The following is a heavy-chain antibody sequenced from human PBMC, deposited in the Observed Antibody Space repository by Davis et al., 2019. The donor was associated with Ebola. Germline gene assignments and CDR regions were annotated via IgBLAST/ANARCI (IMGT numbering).Heavy chain of an antibody. D-gene: IGHD6-19*01. Sequence: MPSETLSLTCDVYGGSSSGYYCTRIPQPQGQGLEWIGEINHSGSTNYNPSLKSRVTISVVTSKNQFSLKLSSVTAADTAVYYCARVHWLRAFDIWGQGTMVTVSS. CDR1: GGSSSGYY. CDR3: ARVHWLRAFDI. CDR2: INHSGST. J-gene: IGHJ3*02. V-gene: IGHV4-34*01.